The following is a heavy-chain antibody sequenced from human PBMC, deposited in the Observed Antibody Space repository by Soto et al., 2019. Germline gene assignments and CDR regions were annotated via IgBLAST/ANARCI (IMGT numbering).Heavy chain of an antibody. CDR3: ARGDPYYDSRGNCAFDN. V-gene: IGHV1-69*02. CDR2: LIPILGIA. Sequence: QVQLVQSGAEVKKPGSSVKVSCKASGGTFSSYTISWVRQAPGQGLEWMGRLIPILGIANYAQKFQGRVTITADKSTSTAYMELSSLRSEDTAVYYCARGDPYYDSRGNCAFDNWGQGTMVTVSS. J-gene: IGHJ3*02. D-gene: IGHD3-22*01. CDR1: GGTFSSYT.